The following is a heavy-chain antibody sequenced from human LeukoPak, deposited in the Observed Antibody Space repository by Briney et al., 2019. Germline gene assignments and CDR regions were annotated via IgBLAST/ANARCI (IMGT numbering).Heavy chain of an antibody. CDR1: GYTFTSYD. CDR2: MNPNSSNT. Sequence: ASVKVSCKASGYTFTSYDINWVRQATGQGLEWMGWMNPNSSNTGYAQKFQGRVTMTRNTSISTAYMELSSPRSEDTAVYYCARGGALLWFGELNWFDPWGQGTLVTVSS. D-gene: IGHD3-10*01. J-gene: IGHJ5*02. V-gene: IGHV1-8*01. CDR3: ARGGALLWFGELNWFDP.